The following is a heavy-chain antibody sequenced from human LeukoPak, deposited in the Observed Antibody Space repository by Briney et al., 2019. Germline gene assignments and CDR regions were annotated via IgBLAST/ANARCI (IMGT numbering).Heavy chain of an antibody. Sequence: ASVKVSCKASGYTFTSYDINWVRQATGQGLEWMGWMNPNSGNTGYAQKFQGRVTMTRNTSISTAYMELSSLRSEDTAVYYCATSRAFDYGMDVWGQGTTVTVAS. CDR1: GYTFTSYD. J-gene: IGHJ6*02. CDR3: ATSRAFDYGMDV. V-gene: IGHV1-8*01. CDR2: MNPNSGNT.